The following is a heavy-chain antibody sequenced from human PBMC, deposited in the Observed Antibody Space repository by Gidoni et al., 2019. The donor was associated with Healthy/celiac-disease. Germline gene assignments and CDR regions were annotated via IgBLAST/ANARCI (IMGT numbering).Heavy chain of an antibody. Sequence: EVQLVESGGGLVQPGGSLRLSCAASGFTFSSYEMNWVRQAPGKGLEWVSYMSSSGSTIYYADSVKGRFTISRDNAKNSLYLQMNSLRAEDTAVYYCARGRGSWGLLDPCDFDYWGQGTLVTVSS. V-gene: IGHV3-48*03. CDR2: MSSSGSTI. CDR1: GFTFSSYE. CDR3: ARGRGSWGLLDPCDFDY. J-gene: IGHJ4*02. D-gene: IGHD1-26*01.